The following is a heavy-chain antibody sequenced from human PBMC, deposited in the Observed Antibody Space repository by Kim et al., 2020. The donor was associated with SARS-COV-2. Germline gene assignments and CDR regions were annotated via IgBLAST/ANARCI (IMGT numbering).Heavy chain of an antibody. CDR3: ARGRFYRD. Sequence: SGSTPYNPSLKSRITISVDTSKTQFSLKLGSVTAADTAVYYCARGRFYRDWGQGTLVTVSS. J-gene: IGHJ4*02. V-gene: IGHV4-34*01. CDR2: SGST. D-gene: IGHD3-3*01.